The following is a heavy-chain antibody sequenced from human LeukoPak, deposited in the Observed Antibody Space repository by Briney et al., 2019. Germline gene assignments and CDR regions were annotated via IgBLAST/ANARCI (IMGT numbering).Heavy chain of an antibody. CDR2: IRSKANSYAT. CDR3: TRLSMVRGVGGDY. CDR1: GVTFSGSA. V-gene: IGHV3-73*01. Sequence: GSLKLSCAASGVTFSGSAMHWVRQASGKGLEWVWRIRSKANSYATAYAASVKGRFTISRDDSKNTAYLQMNSLKTEDTAVYYCTRLSMVRGVGGDYWGQGTLVTVSS. D-gene: IGHD3-10*01. J-gene: IGHJ4*02.